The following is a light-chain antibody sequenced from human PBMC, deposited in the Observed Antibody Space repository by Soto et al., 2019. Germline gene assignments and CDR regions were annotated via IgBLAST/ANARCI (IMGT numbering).Light chain of an antibody. CDR3: QQYHNWPRT. Sequence: EIVMTQSPSALSGSLGERATLSFRASQSLTTNLAWYQQKPGQPPRLLIYGASTRASGIPARFSGSGSGTEFTLTISSLQSEDFAVYYCQQYHNWPRTFGQGTKVDNK. CDR1: QSLTTN. V-gene: IGKV3-15*01. CDR2: GAS. J-gene: IGKJ1*01.